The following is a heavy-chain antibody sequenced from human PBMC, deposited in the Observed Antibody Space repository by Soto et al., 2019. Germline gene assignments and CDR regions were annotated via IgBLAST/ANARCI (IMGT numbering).Heavy chain of an antibody. J-gene: IGHJ6*02. D-gene: IGHD3-10*01. CDR3: VRQGFGRLHGLVDV. V-gene: IGHV4-59*08. CDR1: KDSRSSYS. Sequence: SETLSLTRSVAKDSRSSYSPYYIRQPPGRRLEWIGYIDSNGGTSYNPSLQSRVAISIDTSTKQFSLKLSSVTAADTAVYYCVRQGFGRLHGLVDVWGQGTTVTVSS. CDR2: IDSNGGT.